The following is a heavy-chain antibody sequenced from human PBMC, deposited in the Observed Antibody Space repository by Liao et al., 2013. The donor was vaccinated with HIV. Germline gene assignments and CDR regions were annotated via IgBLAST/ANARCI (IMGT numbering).Heavy chain of an antibody. CDR3: ARVPRCSESFKRKMAVCPEYFQT. J-gene: IGHJ1*01. CDR1: GGSISSGDYY. D-gene: IGHD5-24*01. V-gene: IGHV4-30-4*08. CDR2: IYYSGST. Sequence: QVQLQESGPGLVKASQTLSLTCTVSGGSISSGDYYWSWIRQPPGKGLEWIGYIYYSGSTYYNPSLKSRVTISVDTSKNQFSLKLSSVTAADTAVYFCARVPRCSESFKRKMAVCPEYFQTWGQGTLVIVS.